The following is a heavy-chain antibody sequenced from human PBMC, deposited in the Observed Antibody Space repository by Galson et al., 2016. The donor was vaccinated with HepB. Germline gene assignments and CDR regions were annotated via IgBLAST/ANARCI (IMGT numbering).Heavy chain of an antibody. CDR2: IGGFSSPV. Sequence: SLRLSCAASGFTFTSYSMSWVRQAPGKGLEWVSFIGGFSSPVYYADSVKGRFTISRDNDRTSLSLQMNSLSGDDTALYYCAKDGSCSGNLHGYFDYWGQGTLVTVSS. J-gene: IGHJ4*02. V-gene: IGHV3-48*01. CDR3: AKDGSCSGNLHGYFDY. CDR1: GFTFTSYS. D-gene: IGHD2-15*01.